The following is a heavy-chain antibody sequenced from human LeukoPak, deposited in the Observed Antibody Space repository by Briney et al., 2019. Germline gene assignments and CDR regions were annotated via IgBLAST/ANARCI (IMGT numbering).Heavy chain of an antibody. CDR2: IFYSGST. D-gene: IGHD2/OR15-2a*01. J-gene: IGHJ5*02. CDR1: GFSMTAYY. Sequence: IPSETLSLTCPVSGFSMTAYYWSWIRQTPDKGLEWIGYIFYSGSTNYNPSFNSRVTMSVDTSKNQFSLTLSSVTAADTATYYCAGLVHTFMWAYFPSWGQGTRVTVSS. CDR3: AGLVHTFMWAYFPS. V-gene: IGHV4-59*03.